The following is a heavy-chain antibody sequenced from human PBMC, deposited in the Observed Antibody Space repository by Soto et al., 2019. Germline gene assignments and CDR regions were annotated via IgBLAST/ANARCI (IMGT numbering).Heavy chain of an antibody. J-gene: IGHJ4*02. CDR1: GFTFSSSA. Sequence: PGGSLRLSCAASGFTFSSSAISWVRQAPGKGLEWVSVISGSGGSTDYDASVKGRFTISRENYKNTMYLQMNSLRAEETAVYYCAKDKCSSGWYFGTFDYWGQRTLVTVSS. V-gene: IGHV3-23*01. CDR2: ISGSGGST. D-gene: IGHD6-19*01. CDR3: AKDKCSSGWYFGTFDY.